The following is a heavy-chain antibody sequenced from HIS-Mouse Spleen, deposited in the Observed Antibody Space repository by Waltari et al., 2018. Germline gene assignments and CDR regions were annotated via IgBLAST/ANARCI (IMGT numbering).Heavy chain of an antibody. J-gene: IGHJ2*01. V-gene: IGHV4-31*03. Sequence: QVQLQESGPGLVKPSQTLSLTCTVSGGSISSGGYYWSWIRQHPGKGLEWIGYIYYSGSTYSNPSLKSRVTISVDTSKNQCSLKLSSVTAADTAVYYCAREIPYSSSWYDWYFDLWGRGTLVTVSS. CDR2: IYYSGST. CDR1: GGSISSGGYY. D-gene: IGHD6-13*01. CDR3: AREIPYSSSWYDWYFDL.